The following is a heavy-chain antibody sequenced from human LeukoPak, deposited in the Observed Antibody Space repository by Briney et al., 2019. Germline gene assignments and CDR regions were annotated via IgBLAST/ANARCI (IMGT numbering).Heavy chain of an antibody. D-gene: IGHD2-2*01. CDR3: ARHGEGSAPSYTVLLPAAIDY. J-gene: IGHJ4*02. CDR2: TYYSGST. CDR1: GGSISSSSYY. Sequence: SETLSLTCTVSGGSISSSSYYWGWIPQPPGKGLEWIRSTYYSGSTYYNTSLKSRVTISVDTSKHQFSLKLSSVTAAETAVYYCARHGEGSAPSYTVLLPAAIDYWGQGTLVTVSS. V-gene: IGHV4-39*01.